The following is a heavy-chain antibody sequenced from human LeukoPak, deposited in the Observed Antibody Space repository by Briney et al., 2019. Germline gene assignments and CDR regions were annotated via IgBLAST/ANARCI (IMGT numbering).Heavy chain of an antibody. CDR3: AAESMVREGIDY. CDR2: FDPEDGET. Sequence: ASVKVSCKVSGYTLTELSMHWVRQAPGKGLEWMGGFDPEDGETIYAQKFQGRVTMTEDTSTDIAYMELSSLRSEDTAVYYCAAESMVREGIDYWGQGTLVTVSS. J-gene: IGHJ4*02. V-gene: IGHV1-24*01. D-gene: IGHD3-10*01. CDR1: GYTLTELS.